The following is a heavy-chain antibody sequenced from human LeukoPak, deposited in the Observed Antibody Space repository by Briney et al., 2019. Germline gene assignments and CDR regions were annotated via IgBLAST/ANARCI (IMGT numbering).Heavy chain of an antibody. J-gene: IGHJ4*02. CDR3: ARGGEYSGSWYGNLNY. CDR2: IRSSGSTI. CDR1: GFTFSDYY. D-gene: IGHD6-13*01. Sequence: GGSLRLSCAASGFTFSDYYMSWIRQAPGKGLEWVSYIRSSGSTIYYADSAKGRFTISRDNANNSLYLQMNSLRAEDTAVYYCARGGEYSGSWYGNLNYWGQGTLVTVSS. V-gene: IGHV3-11*01.